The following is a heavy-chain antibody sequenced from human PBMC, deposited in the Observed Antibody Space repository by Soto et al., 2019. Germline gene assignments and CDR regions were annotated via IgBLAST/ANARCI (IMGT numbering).Heavy chain of an antibody. D-gene: IGHD4-17*01. CDR3: TRGASDYGNFDY. CDR1: GFSFSTW. Sequence: EVQLVESGGGVVQPGGSLRLSCAASGFSFSTWMHWVRQPPGKGLVWVSRINSDGSSITYADSVKGRFIVSRDNAKNTLYLKINSLTAEDTAVYYCTRGASDYGNFDYWGQGVLLTVSS. J-gene: IGHJ4*02. CDR2: INSDGSSI. V-gene: IGHV3-74*01.